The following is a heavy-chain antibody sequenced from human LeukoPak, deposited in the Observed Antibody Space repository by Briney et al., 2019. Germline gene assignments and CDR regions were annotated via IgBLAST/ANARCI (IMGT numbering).Heavy chain of an antibody. CDR2: INHSGST. CDR1: GGSFSGYY. CDR3: ARASRVRSSGYDLSFDY. D-gene: IGHD5-12*01. Sequence: SETLSLTCAVYGGSFSGYYWSWIRQPPGKGLEWIGEINHSGSTNYNPSLKSRVTISVDTSKNQFSLRLSSVTAADTAVYYCARASRVRSSGYDLSFDYWGQGTLVTVSS. V-gene: IGHV4-34*01. J-gene: IGHJ4*02.